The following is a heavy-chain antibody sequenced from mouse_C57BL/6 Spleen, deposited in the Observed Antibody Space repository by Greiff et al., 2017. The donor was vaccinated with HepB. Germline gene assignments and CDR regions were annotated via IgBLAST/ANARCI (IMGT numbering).Heavy chain of an antibody. CDR2: IDPSDSET. D-gene: IGHD2-2*01. V-gene: IGHV1-52*01. Sequence: QVQLQQSGAELVRPGSSVKLSCKASGYTFTSYWMHWVKQRPIQGLEWIGNIDPSDSETHYNQKFKDKATLTVYKSSSTAYMQLSSLTSEDSAVYYCARGGVTPDYWGQGTTLTVSS. CDR3: ARGGVTPDY. CDR1: GYTFTSYW. J-gene: IGHJ2*01.